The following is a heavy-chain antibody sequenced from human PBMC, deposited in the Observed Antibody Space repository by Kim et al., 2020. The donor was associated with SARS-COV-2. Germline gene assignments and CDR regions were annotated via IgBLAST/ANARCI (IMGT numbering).Heavy chain of an antibody. J-gene: IGHJ6*02. D-gene: IGHD6-19*01. CDR1: GGSISSSSYY. V-gene: IGHV4-39*07. Sequence: SETLSLTCTVSGGSISSSSYYWGWIRQPPGKGLEWIGSIYYSGSTYYNPSLKSRVTISVDTSKNQFSLKLSSVTAADTAVYYCAREDQWLVPGEYYYYYYGMDVWGQGTTVTVSS. CDR2: IYYSGST. CDR3: AREDQWLVPGEYYYYYYGMDV.